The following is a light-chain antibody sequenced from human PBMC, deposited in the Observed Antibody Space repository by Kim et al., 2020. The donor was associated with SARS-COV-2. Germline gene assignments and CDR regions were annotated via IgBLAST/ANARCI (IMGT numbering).Light chain of an antibody. Sequence: VAFGHTVRITFQGDSLRSYYATWYQQNPVQAPKVVIYGKDNRPSGVPDRFSGSSSGNTAYLTITGTQAGDEADYYCNSRDSNDYVVFGGGTKVTVL. CDR3: NSRDSNDYVV. V-gene: IGLV3-19*01. J-gene: IGLJ2*01. CDR1: SLRSYY. CDR2: GKD.